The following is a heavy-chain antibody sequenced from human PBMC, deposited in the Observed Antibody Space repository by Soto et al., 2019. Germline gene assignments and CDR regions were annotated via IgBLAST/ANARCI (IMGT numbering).Heavy chain of an antibody. V-gene: IGHV3-48*01. J-gene: IGHJ4*02. CDR3: ASQYYDFWSGYYYFDY. Sequence: EVQLVESGGGLVQPGGSLRLSCAASGFTFSSYSMNWVRQAPGKGLEWVSYISSSSSTIYYADSVKGRFTISRDNAKNSLYLQMNSLRAEDTAVYYCASQYYDFWSGYYYFDYWGQGTLVTVSS. CDR2: ISSSSSTI. CDR1: GFTFSSYS. D-gene: IGHD3-3*01.